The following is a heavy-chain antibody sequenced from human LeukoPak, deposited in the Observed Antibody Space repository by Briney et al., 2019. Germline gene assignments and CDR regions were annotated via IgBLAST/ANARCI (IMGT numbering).Heavy chain of an antibody. D-gene: IGHD3-10*01. CDR2: ISGSGSST. CDR1: GFTFSSYA. J-gene: IGHJ6*02. Sequence: QAGGSLRLSCAASGFTFSSYAMTWVRQAPGKGLEWVSVISGSGSSTYYADSVKGRFTISRDNSKNTLYLQMNSLRAEDTAIYYCAKEVIGSGSPNYYYYYGMDVWGQGTTVTVS. V-gene: IGHV3-23*01. CDR3: AKEVIGSGSPNYYYYYGMDV.